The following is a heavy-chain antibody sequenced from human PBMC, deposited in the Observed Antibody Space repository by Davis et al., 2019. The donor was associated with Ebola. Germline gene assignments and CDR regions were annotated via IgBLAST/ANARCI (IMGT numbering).Heavy chain of an antibody. J-gene: IGHJ4*02. CDR1: GFTFSSYW. Sequence: GESLKISCAASGFTFSSYWMHWVRQAPGKGLEWVANIKQDGSEKYYVDSVKGRFTITRDNSKNVVYLQMDDLRVEDTALYYCAKEGNSWAFDHWGQGTLVTVSS. D-gene: IGHD3-16*01. CDR2: IKQDGSEK. V-gene: IGHV3-7*01. CDR3: AKEGNSWAFDH.